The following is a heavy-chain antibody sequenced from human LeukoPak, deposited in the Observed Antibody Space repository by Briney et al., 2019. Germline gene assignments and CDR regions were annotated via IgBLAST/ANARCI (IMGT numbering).Heavy chain of an antibody. Sequence: GGSLRLSCAASGFTFSSYAMSWVRQTPGKGLEWVSGINWNGGSTGYADSVKGRFTISRDNAKNSLYLQMNSLRAEDTALYYCARSHDYGVAYYFDYWGQGTLVTFSS. V-gene: IGHV3-20*04. CDR3: ARSHDYGVAYYFDY. CDR2: INWNGGST. CDR1: GFTFSSYA. D-gene: IGHD4-17*01. J-gene: IGHJ4*02.